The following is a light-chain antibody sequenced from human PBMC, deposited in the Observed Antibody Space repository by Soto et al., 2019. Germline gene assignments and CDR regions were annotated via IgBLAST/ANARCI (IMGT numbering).Light chain of an antibody. Sequence: QSVLTQPPSASGSPGQSVTISSTGTSSDVGGYNYVSWYQQYPGRAPKLMIYEVTKRPSGVPDRFSGSKSGNTASLTVSGLQAEDEADYYCSSYAASNNFYFVFGG. CDR3: SSYAASNNFYFV. J-gene: IGLJ3*02. V-gene: IGLV2-8*01. CDR1: SSDVGGYNY. CDR2: EVT.